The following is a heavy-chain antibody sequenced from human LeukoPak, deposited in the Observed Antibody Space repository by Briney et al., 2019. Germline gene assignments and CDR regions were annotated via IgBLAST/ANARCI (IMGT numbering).Heavy chain of an antibody. D-gene: IGHD3-22*01. CDR2: ISAYNGNT. Sequence: ASVNVSCKASGYSFTTYGISWVRQAPGQGLEWMGWISAYNGNTNYAQKLQGRVTMTTDTSTSTAYMELRSLRSDDTAIYFCARDYFDTSPSGYWGQGTLVTVSS. V-gene: IGHV1-18*01. CDR3: ARDYFDTSPSGY. J-gene: IGHJ4*02. CDR1: GYSFTTYG.